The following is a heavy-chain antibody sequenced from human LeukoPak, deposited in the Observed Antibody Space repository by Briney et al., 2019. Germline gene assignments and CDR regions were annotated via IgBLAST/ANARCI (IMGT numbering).Heavy chain of an antibody. J-gene: IGHJ4*02. D-gene: IGHD3-10*01. CDR2: IYHSGST. CDR1: GYSISSGYY. CDR3: ATSGFGETPFDY. Sequence: SETQSLTCAVSGYSISSGYYWGWIRQPPGKGLEWIGSIYHSGSTYYNPSLKSRVTISVDTSKNQFSLKLSSVTAADTAVYYCATSGFGETPFDYWGQGTLVTVSS. V-gene: IGHV4-38-2*01.